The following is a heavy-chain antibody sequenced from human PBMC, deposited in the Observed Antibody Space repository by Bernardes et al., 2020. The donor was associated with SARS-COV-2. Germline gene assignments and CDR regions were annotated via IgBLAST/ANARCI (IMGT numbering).Heavy chain of an antibody. D-gene: IGHD3-16*01. Sequence: GGTLRLSCVVSGLSFSNYTMTWVRQAPGKGLEWISSISTSSSHISYSDSLGGRFTISRDNAKNSLFLQVNGLRLEDAAVNYCTTGRMNRYRGGYSNYWGQGTLITVSS. CDR1: GLSFSNYT. CDR3: TTGRMNRYRGGYSNY. V-gene: IGHV3-21*06. J-gene: IGHJ4*02. CDR2: ISTSSSHI.